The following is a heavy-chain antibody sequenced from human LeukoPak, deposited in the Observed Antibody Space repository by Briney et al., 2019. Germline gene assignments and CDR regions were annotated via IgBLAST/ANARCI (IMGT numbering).Heavy chain of an antibody. Sequence: ASVKVSCKASGYTFTSYGISWVRQAPGQGLEGMGWSSAYNGNTNYAQKLQGRVTMTTDTSTSTAYMELRSLRSDDTAVYYCARDHCSANSCYEDYYNGLDVWGQGTTVTVSS. CDR1: GYTFTSYG. V-gene: IGHV1-18*01. CDR2: SSAYNGNT. CDR3: ARDHCSANSCYEDYYNGLDV. J-gene: IGHJ6*02. D-gene: IGHD2-2*01.